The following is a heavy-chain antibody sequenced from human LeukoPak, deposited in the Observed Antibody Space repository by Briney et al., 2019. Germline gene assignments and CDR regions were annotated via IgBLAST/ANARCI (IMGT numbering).Heavy chain of an antibody. CDR3: ARDPNGDYIGAFDM. D-gene: IGHD4-17*01. J-gene: IGHJ3*02. Sequence: GGSLRLSCTASGFTFSTYAMMLVRQIPGKGLEWVSAVTAGSGSALYADSVKGRFTISRDDSKHTLFFQMNSLRAEDTAVYYCARDPNGDYIGAFDMWGPGTMVTVSS. CDR2: VTAGSGSA. CDR1: GFTFSTYA. V-gene: IGHV3-23*01.